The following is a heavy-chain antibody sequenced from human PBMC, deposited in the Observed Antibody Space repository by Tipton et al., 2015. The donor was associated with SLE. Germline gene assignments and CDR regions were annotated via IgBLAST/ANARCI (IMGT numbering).Heavy chain of an antibody. CDR1: GFTFISYG. D-gene: IGHD3-22*01. J-gene: IGHJ3*02. V-gene: IGHV1-18*01. CDR2: ISTFNGNR. Sequence: QSGAEVKKPGASVQVSCKASGFTFISYGISWVRQAPGQGLQWMGWISTFNGNRNYAQKLQGRVSMTTDTSTSTAYMELRSLRSDDTAVYYCARVDMEYYDGTGCTGCAFDNWGQGTLVTVSS. CDR3: ARVDMEYYDGTGCTGCAFDN.